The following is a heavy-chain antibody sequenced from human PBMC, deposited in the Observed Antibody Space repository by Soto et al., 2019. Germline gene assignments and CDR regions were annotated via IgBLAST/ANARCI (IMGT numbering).Heavy chain of an antibody. V-gene: IGHV1-18*01. CDR1: GYTFTSYG. Sequence: QVQLVQSGAEVKKPGASVKVSCKASGYTFTSYGISWVRQAPGQGLEGMGWISAYNGNTNYAQKLQGRVTMTTDTSTSTAYMELRSLRSDDTAVYYCARDHDIVVVPAATSTNFDYWGQGTLVTVSS. CDR2: ISAYNGNT. CDR3: ARDHDIVVVPAATSTNFDY. D-gene: IGHD2-2*01. J-gene: IGHJ4*02.